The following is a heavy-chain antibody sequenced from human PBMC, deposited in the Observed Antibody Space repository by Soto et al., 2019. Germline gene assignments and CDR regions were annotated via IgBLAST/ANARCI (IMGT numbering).Heavy chain of an antibody. CDR1: GYTLTELS. Sequence: ASVKVSCKVSGYTLTELSMHWVLQAPGKGLEWMGGFDPEDGETICAHKFQGRVTFTRDTSTSTAYMELSSLRSEDTSVYYCARSSVPPYCSSSSCYSVDYWGQGTLVTV. D-gene: IGHD2-2*01. CDR2: FDPEDGET. CDR3: ARSSVPPYCSSSSCYSVDY. V-gene: IGHV1-24*01. J-gene: IGHJ4*02.